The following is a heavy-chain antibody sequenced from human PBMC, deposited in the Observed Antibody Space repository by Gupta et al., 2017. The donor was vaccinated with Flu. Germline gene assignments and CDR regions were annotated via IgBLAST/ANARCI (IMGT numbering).Heavy chain of an antibody. V-gene: IGHV4-39*01. Sequence: QLLLRESGPGLVKPSATLSLMCTVSGGSISDSHYYWGWFRQPPGQGMEWIGTAYYYGHDYYNPSRRRRVTIAIDTSKSKCSLSLLVVTAADTAVWSCERLLQTAAAANWGRGTRGTVSS. J-gene: IGHJ4*02. D-gene: IGHD2-15*01. CDR3: ERLLQTAAAAN. CDR2: AYYYGHD. CDR1: GGSISDSHYY.